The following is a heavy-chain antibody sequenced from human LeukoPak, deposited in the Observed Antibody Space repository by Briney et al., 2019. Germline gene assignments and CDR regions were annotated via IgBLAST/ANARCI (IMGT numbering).Heavy chain of an antibody. V-gene: IGHV4-34*01. CDR2: INHSGST. CDR1: GGSFSDSY. J-gene: IGHJ4*02. D-gene: IGHD2-15*01. Sequence: SETLSLTCAVYGGSFSDSYWSWIRQPPGKGLEWIGEINHSGSTNYNPSLKSRVTISVDTSKNQFSLKLNSVTAADTAVYYCTSSPVGAADYWGQGTLVTVSS. CDR3: TSSPVGAADY.